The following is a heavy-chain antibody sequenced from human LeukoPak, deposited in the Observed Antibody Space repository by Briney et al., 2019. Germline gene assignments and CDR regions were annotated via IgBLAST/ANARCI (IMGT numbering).Heavy chain of an antibody. V-gene: IGHV5-51*01. CDR1: GYSFTNYW. CDR2: INPRDSDT. Sequence: GESLKISCKGSGYSFTNYWIGWVRQMPGKGLEWMGIINPRDSDTRYSPSFQGQVTISADKSINTAYLQWSSLKASDTAMYYCARWGGYCSGGNCYPLYYFDYWGQGTLVTVSS. D-gene: IGHD2-15*01. J-gene: IGHJ4*02. CDR3: ARWGGYCSGGNCYPLYYFDY.